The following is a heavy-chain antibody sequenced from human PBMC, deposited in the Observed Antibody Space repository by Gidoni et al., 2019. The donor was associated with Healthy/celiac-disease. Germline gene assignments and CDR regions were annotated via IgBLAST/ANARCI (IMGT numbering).Heavy chain of an antibody. CDR3: AIRLAGTYGMDV. D-gene: IGHD6-13*01. Sequence: SSYDMNWVRQAPGKGLEWVSVISYDGSNKYYADSVKGRFSISRDSSKNTLYLQRHSLRAEDTAVYYCAIRLAGTYGMDVWGQGTTVTVS. CDR1: SSYD. J-gene: IGHJ6*02. V-gene: IGHV3-30*14. CDR2: ISYDGSNK.